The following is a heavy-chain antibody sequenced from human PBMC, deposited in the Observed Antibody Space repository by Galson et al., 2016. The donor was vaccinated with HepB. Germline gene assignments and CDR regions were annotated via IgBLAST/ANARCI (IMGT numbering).Heavy chain of an antibody. CDR3: AQDGFTGDGFSEFEYWGQGTTTESMSTVTRRLKMNNVGVEDTSVYDVAKGGCTGDGFSEFTY. J-gene: IGHJ4*02. CDR1: GFTFRRYA. CDR2: ISGSGGSR. V-gene: IGHV3-23*01. D-gene: IGHD1/OR15-1a*01. Sequence: SLRLSCAASGFTFRRYAMNWVRQAPGKGLEWVSHISGSGGSRYYADSVKGRFTISRDSSKNTLYLQMNSLRVEDTAVYYCAQDGFTGDGFSEFEYWGQGTTTESMSTVTRRLKMNNVGVEDTSVYDVAKGGCTGDGFSEFTYWGQGTLVTVSS.